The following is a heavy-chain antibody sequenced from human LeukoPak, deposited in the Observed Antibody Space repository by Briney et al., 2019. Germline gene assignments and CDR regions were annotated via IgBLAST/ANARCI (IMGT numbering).Heavy chain of an antibody. CDR2: IHYSGNT. D-gene: IGHD6-13*01. J-gene: IGHJ4*02. V-gene: IGHV4-39*01. CDR3: ARQGYISMYLDN. CDR1: GASISGSRFH. Sequence: SETLSLTCTVSGASISGSRFHWGWIRQPPGKGLEWIGSIHYSGNTNYNPSPKSRVTVSVDTSKNQFSLRLYSVTATDTAVYYCARQGYISMYLDNWGLGALVTVSS.